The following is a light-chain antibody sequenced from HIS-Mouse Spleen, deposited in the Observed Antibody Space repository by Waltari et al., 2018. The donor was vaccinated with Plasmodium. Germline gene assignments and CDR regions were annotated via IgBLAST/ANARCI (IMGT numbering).Light chain of an antibody. CDR1: SSDVGGYHY. J-gene: IGLJ2*01. CDR3: SSYAGSNNLV. CDR2: EVS. V-gene: IGLV2-8*01. Sequence: QSALTQPPSASGSPGQSVTIPCTGTSSDVGGYHYFSWYQQHPGKAPKLMIYEVSKRPSGVPDRFSGSKSGNTASLTVSGLQAEDEADYYCSSYAGSNNLVFGGGTKLTVL.